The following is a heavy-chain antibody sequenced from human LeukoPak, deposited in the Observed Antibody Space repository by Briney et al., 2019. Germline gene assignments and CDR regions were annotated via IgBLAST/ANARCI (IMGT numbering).Heavy chain of an antibody. D-gene: IGHD5-18*01. V-gene: IGHV3-30*02. CDR1: GFTFSSYG. CDR3: AKDRTIQLWLPGH. CDR2: IRYDGSNK. Sequence: GGSLRLSCAASGFTFSSYGMHWVRQAPGKGLEWVAFIRYDGSNKYYADSVKGRFTISRDNSKNTLYLQMNSLRAEDTAVYYCAKDRTIQLWLPGHWGQGTLVTVSS. J-gene: IGHJ4*02.